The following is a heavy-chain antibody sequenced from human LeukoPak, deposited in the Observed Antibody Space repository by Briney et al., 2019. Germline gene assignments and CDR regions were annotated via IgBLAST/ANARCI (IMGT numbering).Heavy chain of an antibody. CDR3: AREVEAALDP. Sequence: PGGSLRLSCAASGFTFSSYGMHWVRQAPGKGLEWVANIKRDGSEENYVDSVKGRFTVSRDNAKNSLYLQMSSLRVEDTAVYYCAREVEAALDPWGQGTLVTVSS. CDR1: GFTFSSYG. V-gene: IGHV3-7*01. D-gene: IGHD5-24*01. J-gene: IGHJ5*02. CDR2: IKRDGSEE.